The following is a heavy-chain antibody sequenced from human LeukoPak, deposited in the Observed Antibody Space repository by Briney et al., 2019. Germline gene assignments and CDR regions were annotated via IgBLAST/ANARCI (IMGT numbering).Heavy chain of an antibody. D-gene: IGHD6-6*01. CDR2: ISGSGGST. CDR3: AKSIAARHLAGGFDY. Sequence: PGGSLRLSCAASGFTFSSYAMSWVRQAPGKGLEWVSAISGSGGSTYYADSVKGRFTISRDNSKNTLYLQMNGLRAEDTAVYYCAKSIAARHLAGGFDYWGQGTLVTVSS. V-gene: IGHV3-23*01. J-gene: IGHJ4*02. CDR1: GFTFSSYA.